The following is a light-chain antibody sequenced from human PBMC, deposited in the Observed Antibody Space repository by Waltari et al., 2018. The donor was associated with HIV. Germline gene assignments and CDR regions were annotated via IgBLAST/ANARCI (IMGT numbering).Light chain of an antibody. CDR1: NSNIGSNT. CDR2: GNT. J-gene: IGLJ2*01. CDR3: AAWDDSLNGEVV. V-gene: IGLV1-44*01. Sequence: QSVLTQPPSASGTPGQRVTISCSGRNSNIGSNTVNWYQKLPGTAPKLLIYGNTPRPSGVPVRFSVSMSVTSASLAIIGLQSDDEADYYCAAWDDSLNGEVVFGGGTKLTVL.